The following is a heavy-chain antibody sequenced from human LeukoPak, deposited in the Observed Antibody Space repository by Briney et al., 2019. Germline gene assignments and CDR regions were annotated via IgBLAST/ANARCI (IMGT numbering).Heavy chain of an antibody. Sequence: GGFLRLSCAASGFTFDGYAMHWVRQAPGKGLEWVSGISWNSGSIGYADSVKGRFTISRDSAKNSLYLQMNSLRAEDTALYYCAKDGALSIAARPSYFDYWGQGTLVTVSS. D-gene: IGHD6-6*01. CDR1: GFTFDGYA. J-gene: IGHJ4*02. CDR3: AKDGALSIAARPSYFDY. CDR2: ISWNSGSI. V-gene: IGHV3-9*01.